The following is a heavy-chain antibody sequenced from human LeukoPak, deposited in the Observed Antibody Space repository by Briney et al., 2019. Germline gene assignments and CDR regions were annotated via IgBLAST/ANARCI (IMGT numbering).Heavy chain of an antibody. D-gene: IGHD3-22*01. Sequence: PSETLSLTCTVSGGSISSYYWSWIRQPPGKGLEWIGKINHSGSTNYNPSLKSRVTISVDTSKNQFSLKLSSVTAADTAVYYCARRKTYYYDSSGTFDPWGQGTLVTVSS. CDR2: INHSGST. J-gene: IGHJ5*02. CDR1: GGSISSYY. CDR3: ARRKTYYYDSSGTFDP. V-gene: IGHV4-34*01.